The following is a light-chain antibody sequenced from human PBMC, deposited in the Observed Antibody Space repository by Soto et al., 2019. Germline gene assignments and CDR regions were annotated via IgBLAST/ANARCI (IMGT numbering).Light chain of an antibody. CDR2: GAS. CDR3: QQYGNSRA. J-gene: IGKJ1*01. V-gene: IGKV3-20*01. Sequence: EIVLTQSPGTLSLSPGDRATLSCRASQSVSSSYLAWYQQKPGQAPRLLIYGASSRATGIPDRFSGSGSGTDFTLTISRLEPEDFAVYYCQQYGNSRAFGQGTKVEIK. CDR1: QSVSSSY.